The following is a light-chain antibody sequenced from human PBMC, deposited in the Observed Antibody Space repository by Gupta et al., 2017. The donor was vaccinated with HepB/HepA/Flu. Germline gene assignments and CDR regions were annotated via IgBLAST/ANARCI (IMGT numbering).Light chain of an antibody. Sequence: EIVMTQSPATLSVSPGERATLSCMASQSVSSGFLAWYQQKPGQAPRLLIYDTSSRATGIPDRFSGSGSGTDFTLTISSLQSEDFAVYYCQQYTNWPLTFGGGTKVKIK. CDR3: QQYTNWPLT. CDR2: DTS. J-gene: IGKJ4*01. V-gene: IGKV3D-15*01. CDR1: QSVSSG.